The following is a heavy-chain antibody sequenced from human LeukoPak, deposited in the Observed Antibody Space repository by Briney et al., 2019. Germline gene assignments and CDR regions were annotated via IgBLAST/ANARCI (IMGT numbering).Heavy chain of an antibody. Sequence: SVKVSRKASVGTLSSYAISWVRQAPGQGLEWVGGIIPLFGTANYAQKFQGRVTITADEPTSTPYIALSSLRYEDTPVHYCVRVPHGGVGAKLGYYYYGLDVWGQGTTVTVSS. CDR2: IIPLFGTA. D-gene: IGHD7-27*01. CDR1: VGTLSSYA. V-gene: IGHV1-69*13. J-gene: IGHJ6*02. CDR3: VRVPHGGVGAKLGYYYYGLDV.